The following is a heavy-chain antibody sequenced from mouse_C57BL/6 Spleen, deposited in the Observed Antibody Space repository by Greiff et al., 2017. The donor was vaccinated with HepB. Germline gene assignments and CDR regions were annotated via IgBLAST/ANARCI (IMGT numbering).Heavy chain of an antibody. CDR1: GYTFTDYE. J-gene: IGHJ3*01. CDR2: IDPETGGT. V-gene: IGHV1-15*01. CDR3: TRGASYNPAWFAY. D-gene: IGHD6-1*01. Sequence: QVQLKESGAELVRPGASVTLSCKASGYTFTDYEMHWVKQTPVHGLEWIGAIDPETGGTAYNQKFKGKAILTADKSSSTAYMELRSLTSEDSAVYYCTRGASYNPAWFAYWGQGTLVTVSA.